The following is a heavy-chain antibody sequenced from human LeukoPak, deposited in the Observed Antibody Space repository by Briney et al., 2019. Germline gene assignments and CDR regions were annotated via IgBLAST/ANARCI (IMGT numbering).Heavy chain of an antibody. D-gene: IGHD3-10*01. CDR2: IWYDGSNK. CDR3: ARGNRKRTDYYGSGSYWSGYYYYGMDV. V-gene: IGHV3-33*01. Sequence: GGSLRLSCAASGFTFSSYGMHWVRQAPGKGLEWVAVIWYDGSNKYYADSVKGRFTISRDNSKNTLYLQMNSLRAEDTAVYYCARGNRKRTDYYGSGSYWSGYYYYGMDVWSQGTTVTVSS. J-gene: IGHJ6*02. CDR1: GFTFSSYG.